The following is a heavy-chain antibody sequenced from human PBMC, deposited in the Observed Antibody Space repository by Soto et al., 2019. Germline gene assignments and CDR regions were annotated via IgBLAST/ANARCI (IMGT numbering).Heavy chain of an antibody. CDR3: APHVSCSGGSCQYDAFAI. CDR2: VTADGGT. CDR1: GFTVSSHA. J-gene: IGHJ3*02. D-gene: IGHD2-15*01. V-gene: IGHV3-23*01. Sequence: EVQVLESGGGLVQPGGSLRLSCEGFGFTVSSHAMTWIRQAPGKGPESVSTVTADGGTYYADSVKGRFAMSRDTSENTLYLQMNSLGAEDTAAYYCAPHVSCSGGSCQYDAFAIRGQGTMVTVSS.